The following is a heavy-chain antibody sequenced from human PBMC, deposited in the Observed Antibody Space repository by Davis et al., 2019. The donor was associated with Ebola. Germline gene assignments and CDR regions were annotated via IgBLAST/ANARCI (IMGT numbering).Heavy chain of an antibody. V-gene: IGHV3-30*03. J-gene: IGHJ4*02. CDR1: GFTFSSYG. CDR2: ISYDGSNK. CDR3: VRDSLSGTLGQPEYYYESSGYLY. D-gene: IGHD3-22*01. Sequence: PGGSLRPSCAASGFTFSSYGMHWVRQAPGKGLEWVAVISYDGSNKYYADSVKGRFTISRDNSKDTLYLQVNSLRAEDTAMYYCVRDSLSGTLGQPEYYYESSGYLYWGQGTLVTVSS.